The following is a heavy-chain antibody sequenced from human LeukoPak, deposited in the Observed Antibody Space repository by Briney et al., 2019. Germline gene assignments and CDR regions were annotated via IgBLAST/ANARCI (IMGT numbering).Heavy chain of an antibody. D-gene: IGHD3-22*01. J-gene: IGHJ4*02. CDR2: TYPGDSDT. V-gene: IGHV5-51*01. Sequence: GEPLKISGKGSGYSVTSYWSGWVRQMPGKGLQWMGITYPGDSDTRYSPSFQGQVTISADKSISTAYLQWSSLKASDTAMYYCARRLGSGYYFDYWGQGTLVTVS. CDR3: ARRLGSGYYFDY. CDR1: GYSVTSYW.